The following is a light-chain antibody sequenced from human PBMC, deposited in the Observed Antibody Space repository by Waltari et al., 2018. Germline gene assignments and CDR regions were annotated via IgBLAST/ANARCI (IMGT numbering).Light chain of an antibody. J-gene: IGKJ1*01. CDR3: QQYYSLPWT. V-gene: IGKV4-1*01. Sequence: DIVMTQSPDSLAVSLGERATINCKSSQSVLYSSNNKNHLAWYQQKPGQPPKLLVYWAFTRESGVPDRFSGGGSGTDFTLTISSLQAEDVAVYYCQQYYSLPWTFGQGTKVEIK. CDR1: QSVLYSSNNKNH. CDR2: WAF.